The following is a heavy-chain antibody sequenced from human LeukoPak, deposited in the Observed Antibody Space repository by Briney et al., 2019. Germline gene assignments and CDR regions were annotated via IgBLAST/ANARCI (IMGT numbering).Heavy chain of an antibody. J-gene: IGHJ4*02. Sequence: PGRSLRLSCAASGFTFNSYGMHWVRQAPGKGLEWVAVTSFDGSYKYYADSVKGRFTISRDNSKNTLYLQMNSLRTEDTAVYYCAKEWASGCNYGYNDYWGQGALVTVSS. CDR2: TSFDGSYK. V-gene: IGHV3-30*18. CDR1: GFTFNSYG. D-gene: IGHD5-18*01. CDR3: AKEWASGCNYGYNDY.